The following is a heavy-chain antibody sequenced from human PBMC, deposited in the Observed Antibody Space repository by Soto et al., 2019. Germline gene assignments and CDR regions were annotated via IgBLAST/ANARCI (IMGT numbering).Heavy chain of an antibody. V-gene: IGHV3-11*05. CDR3: ARAGTTSRPENLDF. CDR2: ISSNGGYT. CDR1: GFDFSDYY. D-gene: IGHD1-1*01. Sequence: GGSLRLSCAASGFDFSDYYMTWIRQDPGEALEWISYISSNGGYTKYADSVKGRFTISRDNAKSSASLHMTSLRVEDTATYYCARAGTTSRPENLDFWGRGTLVTVSS. J-gene: IGHJ4*02.